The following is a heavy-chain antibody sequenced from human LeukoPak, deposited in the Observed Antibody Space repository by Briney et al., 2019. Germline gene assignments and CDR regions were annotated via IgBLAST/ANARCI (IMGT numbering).Heavy chain of an antibody. J-gene: IGHJ3*02. D-gene: IGHD2-2*01. CDR2: IYNSGST. CDR1: GGSISSGSYY. CDR3: ARDSSGYCGSTRCFDSAFDI. V-gene: IGHV4-61*02. Sequence: SETLSLTCTVSGGSISSGSYYWSWVRQPAGKRLEWIGRIYNSGSTNYNPSLKSRVTTSVDTSNNLFSLKLSSVTAADTAVYYCARDSSGYCGSTRCFDSAFDIWGQGTVVTVSS.